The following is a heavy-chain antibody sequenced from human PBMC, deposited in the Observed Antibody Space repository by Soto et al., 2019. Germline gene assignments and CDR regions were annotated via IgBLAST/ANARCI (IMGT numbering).Heavy chain of an antibody. J-gene: IGHJ4*02. CDR1: GFNFDNYG. V-gene: IGHV3-30*18. CDR2: ITYDGSFQ. CDR3: AKDRVGGTFYTPLAF. D-gene: IGHD1-7*01. Sequence: QVQLVESGGGVVQPGGSLRLSCQASGFNFDNYGMHWVRQAPGKGLEWGAVITYDGSFQYYADSVKGRFTISRDNSKHTLSLHLNTLKPEDTAVYHCAKDRVGGTFYTPLAFWGQGTLVTVSS.